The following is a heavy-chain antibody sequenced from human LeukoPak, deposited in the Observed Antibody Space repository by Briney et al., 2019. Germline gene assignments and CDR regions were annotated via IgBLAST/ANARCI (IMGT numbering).Heavy chain of an antibody. V-gene: IGHV1-18*01. Sequence: ASVKVSCKASGYTFTSYGISWVRQAPGQWLEWMGWISAYNGNTNYAQKLQGRVTMTTDTSTSTAYMELRSLRSDDTAVYYCARDRYDILTGHSDYRGQGTLVTVSS. CDR1: GYTFTSYG. D-gene: IGHD3-9*01. J-gene: IGHJ4*02. CDR3: ARDRYDILTGHSDY. CDR2: ISAYNGNT.